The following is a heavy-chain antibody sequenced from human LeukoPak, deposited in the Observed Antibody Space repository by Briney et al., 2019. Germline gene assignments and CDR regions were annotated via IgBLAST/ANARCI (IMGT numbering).Heavy chain of an antibody. V-gene: IGHV3-15*01. J-gene: IGHJ4*02. D-gene: IGHD3-10*01. CDR2: IKSKTDGGTT. CDR3: TTGGGRYYYSLIDY. CDR1: GFTFSNAW. Sequence: PGGSLRLSCAASGFTFSNAWMSWVRQAPGKGLEWVGRIKSKTDGGTTDYAAPVKGRFTISRDDSKNTLYLQMNSLKTEDTAVCYCTTGGGRYYYSLIDYWGQGTLVTVSS.